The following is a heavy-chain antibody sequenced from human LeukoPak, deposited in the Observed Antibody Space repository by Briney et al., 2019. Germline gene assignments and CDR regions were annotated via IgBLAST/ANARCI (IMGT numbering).Heavy chain of an antibody. CDR2: IYNTGST. J-gene: IGHJ6*03. Sequence: SETLSLTCTVSGGSISSYYWSWIRQPPGKKLEWIGYIYNTGSTSYNPSLKSRVTISVDTSKNQFSLKVTSVTAADTAVYYCARVRAPVVVGYYYYMDVWGKGTTVTVSS. CDR1: GGSISSYY. CDR3: ARVRAPVVVGYYYYMDV. V-gene: IGHV4-59*01. D-gene: IGHD2-2*01.